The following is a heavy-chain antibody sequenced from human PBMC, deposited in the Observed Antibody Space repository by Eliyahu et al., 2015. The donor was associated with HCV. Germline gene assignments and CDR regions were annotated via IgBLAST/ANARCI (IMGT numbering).Heavy chain of an antibody. CDR1: GFTFSQHW. CDR2: IKPDGLET. Sequence: EMQLVGSGGGLVQPGGSLRLSCAASGFTFSQHWMTWIRQAPGKGPVWVANIKPDGLETYYDESVKGRFTISRDNAGNSVYLQMNSLRVEDTAVYYCARGHYGMDVWGQGTTVTVSS. CDR3: ARGHYGMDV. J-gene: IGHJ6*02. V-gene: IGHV3-7*01.